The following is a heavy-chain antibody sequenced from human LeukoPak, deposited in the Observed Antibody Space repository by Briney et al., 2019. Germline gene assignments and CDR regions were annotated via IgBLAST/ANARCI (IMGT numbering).Heavy chain of an antibody. CDR1: GFTFSDYD. CDR3: AKSPGSRSYPHYFDY. J-gene: IGHJ4*02. V-gene: IGHV3-23*01. Sequence: WGSLRLSCTASGFTFSDYDMSWVRKAQGKGLEWVSVISSSGGRTYYADSVKGRFTISRDNSKDTLYLQMNSLRAEDTAVYYCAKSPGSRSYPHYFDYWGQGTLVTVSS. CDR2: ISSSGGRT. D-gene: IGHD3-10*01.